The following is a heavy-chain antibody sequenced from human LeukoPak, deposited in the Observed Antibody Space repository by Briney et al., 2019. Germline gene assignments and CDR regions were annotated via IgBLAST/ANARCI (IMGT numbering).Heavy chain of an antibody. J-gene: IGHJ3*02. Sequence: GGSLRLSCAASGFIFSDHYMSWIRQAPGKGLEWVSYISTSGSYTNYADSVKGRFTISRDNAKNSLYLQMNSLRSDDTAMYYCAKEGYSGYYAFDIWGQGTMVTVSS. D-gene: IGHD5-12*01. V-gene: IGHV3-11*05. CDR1: GFIFSDHY. CDR3: AKEGYSGYYAFDI. CDR2: ISTSGSYT.